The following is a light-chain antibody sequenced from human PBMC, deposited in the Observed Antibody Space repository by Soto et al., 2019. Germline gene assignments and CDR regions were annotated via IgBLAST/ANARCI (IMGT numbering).Light chain of an antibody. CDR2: AAS. Sequence: IQLTQSPSSLSASVGDRVTLTCRASQDINNYLAWYQQKPGKAPKILIFAASTLQSGVPSRFSGSGSGTEFTLTISSLQPDDFATYYCQHYNSYSEAFGQGTKVDIK. J-gene: IGKJ1*01. V-gene: IGKV1-9*01. CDR3: QHYNSYSEA. CDR1: QDINNY.